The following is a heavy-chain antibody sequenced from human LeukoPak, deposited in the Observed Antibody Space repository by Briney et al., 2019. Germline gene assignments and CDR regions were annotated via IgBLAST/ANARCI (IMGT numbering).Heavy chain of an antibody. Sequence: PGGSLSLSLPAPGFPFSSYGMHWVRKAPGKGLEGLTILWSDGSNKYYADSVKGRFTISRDNSKNTLYLQMNSLRAEDMAVYYCARTPSVYYGSGNYFDYWGQGTLVTVSS. J-gene: IGHJ4*02. D-gene: IGHD3-10*01. CDR1: GFPFSSYG. CDR2: LWSDGSNK. CDR3: ARTPSVYYGSGNYFDY. V-gene: IGHV3-33*01.